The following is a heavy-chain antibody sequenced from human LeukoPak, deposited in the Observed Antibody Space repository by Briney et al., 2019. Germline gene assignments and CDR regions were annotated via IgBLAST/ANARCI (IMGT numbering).Heavy chain of an antibody. Sequence: PSETLSLTCAVSGGSISSSNWRSWVRQPPGKGLEWIGEIYHSGSTNYNPSLKSRVTTSVDTSKNQFSLKLSSVTAADTAVYYCARGRLGYCSGGSCFYYYGMDVWGQGTTVTVSS. CDR1: GGSISSSNW. CDR2: IYHSGST. V-gene: IGHV4-4*02. CDR3: ARGRLGYCSGGSCFYYYGMDV. J-gene: IGHJ6*02. D-gene: IGHD2-15*01.